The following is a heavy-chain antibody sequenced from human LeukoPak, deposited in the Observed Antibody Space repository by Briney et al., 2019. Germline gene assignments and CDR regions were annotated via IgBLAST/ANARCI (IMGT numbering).Heavy chain of an antibody. J-gene: IGHJ6*03. D-gene: IGHD6-13*01. CDR3: ARPPAVAAADYYYYMDV. CDR2: INHSGST. CDR1: GGSFSGYY. Sequence: SETLSLTCAVYGGSFSGYYWSWIRQPPGKGLEWIGEINHSGSTNYNPSLKSRVTISVDTSKNQFSLKLSSVTAADTAVYYCARPPAVAAADYYYYMDVWGKGTTVTVSS. V-gene: IGHV4-34*01.